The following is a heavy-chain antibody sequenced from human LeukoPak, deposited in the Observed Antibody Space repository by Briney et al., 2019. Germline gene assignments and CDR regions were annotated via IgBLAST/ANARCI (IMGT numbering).Heavy chain of an antibody. Sequence: SETLSLTCTVSGGSIRSSSYYWGWIRQPPGKGLEWIETINYSGDTYYNPSLKSRVTISVDSSKNQFSLKLSSVTAADTAVYYCVRLQAVTGNFDYWGQGALVTVSS. CDR1: GGSIRSSSYY. V-gene: IGHV4-39*07. CDR2: INYSGDT. D-gene: IGHD1-20*01. J-gene: IGHJ4*02. CDR3: VRLQAVTGNFDY.